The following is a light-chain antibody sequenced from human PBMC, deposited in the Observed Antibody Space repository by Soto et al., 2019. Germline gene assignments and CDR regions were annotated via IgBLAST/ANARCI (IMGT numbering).Light chain of an antibody. CDR1: SSDVGGHDY. J-gene: IGLJ2*01. CDR2: EVS. Sequence: QSALTQPPSASGSPGQSVAISCTGTSSDVGGHDYVSWYQHHPGKAPKLMIYEVSKRPSGVPARFSGSKSGNTASLTVSGLQPEDEAHYYCSSNAESNNFVVFGGGTKLTVL. CDR3: SSNAESNNFVV. V-gene: IGLV2-8*01.